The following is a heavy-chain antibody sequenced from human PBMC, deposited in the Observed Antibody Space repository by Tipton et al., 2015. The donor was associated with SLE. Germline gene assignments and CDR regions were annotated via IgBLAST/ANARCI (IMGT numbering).Heavy chain of an antibody. V-gene: IGHV4-59*01. CDR3: ARGGYRFDY. Sequence: TLSLTCTVSGGSIRSYYWSWIRQPPGKGLEWIGYIYHSGSTNYSPSLESRVSISVDTSKNQFSLKLTSVTAADTAVYYCARGGYRFDYWGQGTLVTVSS. D-gene: IGHD3-16*02. CDR1: GGSIRSYY. CDR2: IYHSGST. J-gene: IGHJ4*02.